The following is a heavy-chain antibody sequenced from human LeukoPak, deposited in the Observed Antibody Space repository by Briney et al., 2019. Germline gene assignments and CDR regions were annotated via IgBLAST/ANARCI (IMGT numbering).Heavy chain of an antibody. CDR2: IYYSGST. J-gene: IGHJ4*02. Sequence: PSETLSLTCAVSGGSISSGGYSWSWIRQPPGKGLEWIGYIYYSGSTYYNPSLKSRVTISVDTSKNQFSLKLSSVTAADTAVYYCARRAPENSSGWQRAYYFDYWGQGTLVTVSS. V-gene: IGHV4-30-4*07. CDR1: GGSISSGGYS. CDR3: ARRAPENSSGWQRAYYFDY. D-gene: IGHD6-19*01.